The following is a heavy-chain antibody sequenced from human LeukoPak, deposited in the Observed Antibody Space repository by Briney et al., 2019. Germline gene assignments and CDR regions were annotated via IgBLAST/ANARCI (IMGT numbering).Heavy chain of an antibody. J-gene: IGHJ4*02. V-gene: IGHV3-74*03. CDR1: GFTFRTYW. CDR3: ARGDLSWYSGIDY. CDR2: INSDGTGT. D-gene: IGHD6-13*01. Sequence: GGSLRLSCEVSGFTFRTYWMHWVRQAPGKGLVWVSYINSDGTGTMYADSVKGRFTVSRDNAKNTLYLQMNSLRAEDTAVYYCARGDLSWYSGIDYWGQGVLVTVSS.